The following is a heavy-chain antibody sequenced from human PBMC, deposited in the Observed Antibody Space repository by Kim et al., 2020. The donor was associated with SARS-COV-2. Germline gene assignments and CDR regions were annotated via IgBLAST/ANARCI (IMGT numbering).Heavy chain of an antibody. CDR2: IYHSGST. V-gene: IGHV4-38-2*02. CDR3: ASWSPDPRRANDY. CDR1: GYSISSGYY. Sequence: SETLSLTCTVSGYSISSGYYWGWIRQPPGKGLEWIGSIYHSGSTYYNPSLKSRVTISVDTSKNQFSLKLSSVTAADTAVYYCASWSPDPRRANDYWGQGTLVTVSS. D-gene: IGHD3-3*01. J-gene: IGHJ4*02.